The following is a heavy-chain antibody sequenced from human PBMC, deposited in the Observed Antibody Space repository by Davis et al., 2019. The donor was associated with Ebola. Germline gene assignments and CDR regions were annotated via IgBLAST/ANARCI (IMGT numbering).Heavy chain of an antibody. V-gene: IGHV3-21*04. D-gene: IGHD6-19*01. CDR3: ARIGPGGWYIDY. Sequence: GESLKISCAASGFTFSSYSMNWVRQAPGKGLEWVSSISSSSSYIYYADSVKGRFTISRDNSKNTLYLQMNSLRAEDTAVYYCARIGPGGWYIDYWGQGTLVTVSS. CDR1: GFTFSSYS. J-gene: IGHJ4*02. CDR2: ISSSSSYI.